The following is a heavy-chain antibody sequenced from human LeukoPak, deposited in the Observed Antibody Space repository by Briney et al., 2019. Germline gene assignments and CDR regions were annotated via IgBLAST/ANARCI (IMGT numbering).Heavy chain of an antibody. V-gene: IGHV3-23*01. CDR1: GFTFSSYA. J-gene: IGHJ4*02. D-gene: IGHD1-26*01. CDR3: ANQITRWESPGHQDY. CDR2: ISGSGGST. Sequence: PGGSLRLSCAASGFTFSSYAMSWVRQAPGKGLEWVSAISGSGGSTYYADSVKGRFTISRDNSKNTLYLQMNSLRAEDTAVYYCANQITRWESPGHQDYWGQGTLVTVSS.